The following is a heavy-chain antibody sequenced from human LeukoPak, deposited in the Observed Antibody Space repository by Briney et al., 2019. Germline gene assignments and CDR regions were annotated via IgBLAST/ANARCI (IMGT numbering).Heavy chain of an antibody. V-gene: IGHV1-2*02. Sequence: ASVTVSCKTSGYTLSDYYMHWVRQAPGQGHEWMGWIRGDTGDADSPRKFQGRVTMTRDMSTNTAYMELSRLRYDDTAMYFCARVRGNSCDYWGQGTLVTVSS. J-gene: IGHJ4*02. D-gene: IGHD6-13*01. CDR3: ARVRGNSCDY. CDR2: IRGDTGDA. CDR1: GYTLSDYY.